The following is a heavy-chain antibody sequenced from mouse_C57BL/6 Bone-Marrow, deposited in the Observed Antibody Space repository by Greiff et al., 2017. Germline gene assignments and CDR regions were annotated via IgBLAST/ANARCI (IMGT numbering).Heavy chain of an antibody. D-gene: IGHD3-1*01. CDR2: IYPNSGRT. Sequence: VQLQQPGAELVKPGASVKMSCKASGYTFTSYWITWVKQRPGQGLEWIGDIYPNSGRTTYNEKFKSKAILTVDTASNTAYMQLSSLTSEDSAVFYCARSGPRGRSFDYWGQGTTLTVSS. J-gene: IGHJ2*01. CDR3: ARSGPRGRSFDY. CDR1: GYTFTSYW. V-gene: IGHV1-55*01.